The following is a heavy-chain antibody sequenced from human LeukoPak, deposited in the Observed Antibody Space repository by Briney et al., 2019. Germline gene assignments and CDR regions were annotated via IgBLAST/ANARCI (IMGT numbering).Heavy chain of an antibody. CDR2: LSYTGKT. CDR1: GASVSSSH. Sequence: SETLSLTCVVSGASVSSSHWNWIRQLPGKGLEWIGCLSYTGKTDYNPSLTSRVTISLDTSKTQVSLKLRSVTAADTAVYYCSEGYFEPFDHWGQGTLVTVSS. V-gene: IGHV4-59*02. CDR3: SEGYFEPFDH. D-gene: IGHD2/OR15-2a*01. J-gene: IGHJ4*02.